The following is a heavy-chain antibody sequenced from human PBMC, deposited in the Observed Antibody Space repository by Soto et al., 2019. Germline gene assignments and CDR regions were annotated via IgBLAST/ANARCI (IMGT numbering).Heavy chain of an antibody. J-gene: IGHJ6*03. Sequence: GGSLRLSCAASGFTFSSYGMHWVRQAPGKGLEWVAVISYDGSNKYYADSVKGRFTISRDNSKNTLYLQMNSLRAEDTAVYYCAKDRILMYYYYMDVWGKGTTVTVSS. CDR3: AKDRILMYYYYMDV. CDR1: GFTFSSYG. CDR2: ISYDGSNK. V-gene: IGHV3-30*18. D-gene: IGHD5-18*01.